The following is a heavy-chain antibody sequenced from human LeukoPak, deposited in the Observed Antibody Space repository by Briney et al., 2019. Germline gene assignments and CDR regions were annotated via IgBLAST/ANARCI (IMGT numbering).Heavy chain of an antibody. Sequence: ASVKVSCKASGYSFTSYDINWVRQATGQGLEWMGSMNPNSGNTGYAQKFQGRVTMTRNTSISTAYMELSSLRSEDTAVYYCWLGKSKYSSSDWFDPWGEGTLVTVYS. J-gene: IGHJ5*02. V-gene: IGHV1-8*01. CDR1: GYSFTSYD. CDR3: WLGKSKYSSSDWFDP. CDR2: MNPNSGNT. D-gene: IGHD6-13*01.